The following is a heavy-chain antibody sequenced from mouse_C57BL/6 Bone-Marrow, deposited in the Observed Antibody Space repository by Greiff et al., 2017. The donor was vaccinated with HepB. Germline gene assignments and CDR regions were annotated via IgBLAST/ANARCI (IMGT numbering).Heavy chain of an antibody. CDR1: GYTFTSYW. J-gene: IGHJ3*01. Sequence: QVQLQQPGAELLKPGASVKLSCKASGYTFTSYWMHWVKQSPGHGLEWIGMIHPNSGSTNYNEKFKSKATLTVDKSSSTAYMQLSSLTSEDSAVYDCVYDYDRGPAYGGQGTRVTVSA. CDR3: VYDYDRGPAY. CDR2: IHPNSGST. D-gene: IGHD2-4*01. V-gene: IGHV1-64*01.